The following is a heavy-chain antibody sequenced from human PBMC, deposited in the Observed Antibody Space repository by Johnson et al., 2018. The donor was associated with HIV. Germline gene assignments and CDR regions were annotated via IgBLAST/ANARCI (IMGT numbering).Heavy chain of an antibody. CDR2: IYSDSNT. V-gene: IGHV3-66*01. Sequence: VQLVESGGGLVKPGGSLRLSCAASGFTVSSNYMSCVRQAPGKGLAWVSVIYSDSNTYSSDSVKGRFTISRNNSKNTLYLQMNSLRAEDTAVYYCARERIAAAGLDAFDIWGQGTMVTVSS. CDR1: GFTVSSNY. D-gene: IGHD6-13*01. J-gene: IGHJ3*02. CDR3: ARERIAAAGLDAFDI.